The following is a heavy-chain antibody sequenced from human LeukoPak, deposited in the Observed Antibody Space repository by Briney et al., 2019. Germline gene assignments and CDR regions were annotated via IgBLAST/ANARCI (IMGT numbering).Heavy chain of an antibody. CDR1: GFTFNGYA. D-gene: IGHD4-17*01. Sequence: QAGGSLRLSCAASGFTFNGYAMSWVGQAPGKGLEWVSAISGSGSSTYYADPGKGRFTISRNNPKNTLYLQMNSLSAAATDVYHCAKNGPGGTVTTWGVAWGEGTLVTVSS. CDR3: AKNGPGGTVTTWGVA. J-gene: IGHJ5*02. V-gene: IGHV3-23*01. CDR2: ISGSGSST.